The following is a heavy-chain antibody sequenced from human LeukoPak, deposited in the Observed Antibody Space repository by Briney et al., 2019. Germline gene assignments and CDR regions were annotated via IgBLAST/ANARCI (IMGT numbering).Heavy chain of an antibody. CDR3: ASSYSSSWYYFDY. Sequence: SETLSLTCTVSGGSISGYYWSWIRQSPGKGLEWIGYIYYSGSTSYNPSLKSRVTISVDTSKNQFSLRLNSVSAADTAVYYCASSYSSSWYYFDYWGQGTLVTVSS. V-gene: IGHV4-59*01. J-gene: IGHJ4*02. CDR2: IYYSGST. CDR1: GGSISGYY. D-gene: IGHD6-13*01.